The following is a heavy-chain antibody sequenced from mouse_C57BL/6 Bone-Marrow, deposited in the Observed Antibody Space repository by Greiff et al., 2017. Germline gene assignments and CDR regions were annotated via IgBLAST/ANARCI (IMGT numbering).Heavy chain of an antibody. CDR2: IDPSDSYT. CDR1: GYTFTSSW. V-gene: IGHV1-69*01. J-gene: IGHJ1*03. CDR3: ARHYDFDWYFDV. Sequence: QVQLQQPGAELVMPGASVKLSCTASGYTFTSSWMHWVKQSPGQGLEWIGEIDPSDSYTNYNQKVKGKSTLTVDKSSSTAYLQLSSLTSADSAVYYCARHYDFDWYFDVWGTGTTVTVSS. D-gene: IGHD2-4*01.